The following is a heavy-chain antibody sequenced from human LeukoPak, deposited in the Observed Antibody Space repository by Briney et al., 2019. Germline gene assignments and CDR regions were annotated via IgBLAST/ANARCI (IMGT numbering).Heavy chain of an antibody. V-gene: IGHV5-51*01. CDR2: NYRGNSDT. CDR3: ARQDCSSTSCYLPFDY. CDR1: GYSITSYW. Sequence: GASPQTCCKDAGYSITSYWSCCVRQMRGKRVGWMGINYRGNSDTRYSPSFQGQVTISADKSISTAYLQWSSLKASDTAMYYCARQDCSSTSCYLPFDYWGQGTLVTVSS. J-gene: IGHJ4*02. D-gene: IGHD2-2*01.